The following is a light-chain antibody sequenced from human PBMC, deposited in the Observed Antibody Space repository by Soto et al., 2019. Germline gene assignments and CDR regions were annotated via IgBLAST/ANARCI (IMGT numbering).Light chain of an antibody. CDR2: HVA. J-gene: IGLJ2*01. CDR3: GSYAAGQTLV. CDR1: SSDVGGYEY. Sequence: QSALTQPRSVSGSPGQSVTISCSGTSSDVGGYEYVSWYQQHPGKAPTLIIYHVAQRPSGVPDRFSASKSGTTASLTISGLQAEDEAEYFCGSYAAGQTLVFGGGTKLTVL. V-gene: IGLV2-11*01.